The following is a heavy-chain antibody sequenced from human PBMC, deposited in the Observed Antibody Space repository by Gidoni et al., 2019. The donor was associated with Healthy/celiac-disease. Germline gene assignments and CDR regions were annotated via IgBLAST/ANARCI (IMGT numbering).Heavy chain of an antibody. J-gene: IGHJ5*02. CDR3: ARGTPTTIFGVGRWFDP. V-gene: IGHV4-34*01. CDR1: GGSFSAYY. D-gene: IGHD3-3*01. Sequence: QVQLQQWGAGLLKPSETLSLTCAVYGGSFSAYYWSCIRQPPGKGLEWIGEINHSGSTNYNPSLKSRVTISVDTSKNQFSLKLSSVTAADTAVYYCARGTPTTIFGVGRWFDPWGQGTLVTVSS. CDR2: INHSGST.